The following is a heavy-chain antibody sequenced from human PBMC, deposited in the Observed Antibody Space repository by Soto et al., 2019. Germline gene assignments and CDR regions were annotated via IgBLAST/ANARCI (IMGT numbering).Heavy chain of an antibody. D-gene: IGHD3-10*01. CDR2: INHSGST. V-gene: IGHV4-34*01. CDR1: GGSFSGYY. J-gene: IGHJ4*02. CDR3: ARGTMVRGALLDY. Sequence: SETLSLTCAVYGGSFSGYYWSWIRQPPGKGLEWIGEINHSGSTNYNPSLKSRVTISVDTSKNQFSLKLSSVTAADTAVYYCARGTMVRGALLDYWGQGTLVTVSS.